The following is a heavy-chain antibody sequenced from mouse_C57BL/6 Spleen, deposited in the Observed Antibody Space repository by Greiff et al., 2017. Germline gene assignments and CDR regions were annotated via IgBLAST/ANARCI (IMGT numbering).Heavy chain of an antibody. CDR1: GYTFTSYW. CDR2: IHPNSGST. Sequence: QVQLQQPGAELVKPGASVKLSCKASGYTFTSYWMHWVKQRPGQGLEWIGMIHPNSGSTNYNEKFKSKATLTVDKSASTAYMQLSSLTSEDSAVYYCARDRCEGYYVFAYWGQWPLVAVSA. D-gene: IGHD2-3*01. V-gene: IGHV1-64*01. CDR3: ARDRCEGYYVFAY. J-gene: IGHJ3*01.